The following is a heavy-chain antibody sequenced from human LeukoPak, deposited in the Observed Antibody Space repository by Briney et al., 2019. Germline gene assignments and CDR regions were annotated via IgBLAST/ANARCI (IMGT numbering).Heavy chain of an antibody. Sequence: SETLPLTCSVSGGYINSHYWSWIRQPPGKRLEWMGYIFNTGNTNYTPSPASRVTMSVDTSRAQFFLRLSPVTAADTAIYYCASRPADTTWYGVFDYWSQGTLVTVSS. CDR1: GGYINSHY. J-gene: IGHJ4*02. D-gene: IGHD3-10*01. CDR3: ASRPADTTWYGVFDY. CDR2: IFNTGNT. V-gene: IGHV4-59*11.